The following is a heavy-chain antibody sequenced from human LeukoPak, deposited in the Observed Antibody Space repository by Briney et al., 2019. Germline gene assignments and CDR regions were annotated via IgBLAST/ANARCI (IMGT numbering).Heavy chain of an antibody. Sequence: GESLKISCKGSGYSFTTYWIGWVRQMPGKGLEWMGIIYPGDSDTRYSPSFEGQVTISADRSISTAYLQWSSLKASDTAMYYCARGFYGGYYYYYYMDVWGKGTTVTISS. D-gene: IGHD4/OR15-4a*01. J-gene: IGHJ6*03. CDR3: ARGFYGGYYYYYYMDV. CDR1: GYSFTTYW. V-gene: IGHV5-51*01. CDR2: IYPGDSDT.